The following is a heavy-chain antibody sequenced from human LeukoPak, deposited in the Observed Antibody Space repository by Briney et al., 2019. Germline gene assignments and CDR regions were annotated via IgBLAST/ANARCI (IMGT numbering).Heavy chain of an antibody. Sequence: VASVKVSCKASGYPFTSYGISWVRQAPEQGLEWMGWISAYNGNTNYAQKLQGRVTMTTDTSTSTAYMELRSLRSDGTAVYYCAGGLGYYGSGSYYYWGQGTLVTVSS. D-gene: IGHD3-10*01. CDR3: AGGLGYYGSGSYYY. CDR1: GYPFTSYG. CDR2: ISAYNGNT. J-gene: IGHJ4*02. V-gene: IGHV1-18*01.